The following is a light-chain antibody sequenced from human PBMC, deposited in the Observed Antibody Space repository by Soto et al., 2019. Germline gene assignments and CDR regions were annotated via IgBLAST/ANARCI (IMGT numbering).Light chain of an antibody. J-gene: IGKJ3*01. Sequence: DLQMTQSPSTLSASVGDRVTITCRASQSISRSLAWYQQNPGKAPSLLIYDASSLEGGVPSRFSVSGFGTEFTLTITNLQHADFATYYCQQYSDFLISFGPGTTVDFK. CDR2: DAS. CDR1: QSISRS. CDR3: QQYSDFLIS. V-gene: IGKV1-5*01.